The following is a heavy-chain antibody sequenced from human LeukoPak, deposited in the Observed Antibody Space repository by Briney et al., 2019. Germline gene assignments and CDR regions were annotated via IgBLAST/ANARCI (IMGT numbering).Heavy chain of an antibody. CDR1: GFTFSSYA. D-gene: IGHD5-24*01. CDR3: ARDLAGDGYKDY. CDR2: ISYDGSNK. V-gene: IGHV3-30*01. J-gene: IGHJ4*02. Sequence: GRSLRLSCAASGFTFSSYAMHWVRQAPGKRLEWVAVISYDGSNKYYADSVKGRFTISRDNSKNTLYLQMDSLRAEDTAVYYCARDLAGDGYKDYWGQGTLVTVSS.